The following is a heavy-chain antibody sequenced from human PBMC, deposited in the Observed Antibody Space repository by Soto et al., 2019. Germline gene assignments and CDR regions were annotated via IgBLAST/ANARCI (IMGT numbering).Heavy chain of an antibody. CDR3: ARDLGGYCSSTSCLDYYYYYYMDV. Sequence: ASVKVSCKASGYTFTSYGISWVRQAPGQGLEWMGWISAYNGNTNYAQKLQGRVTMTTDTSTSTAYMELRSLRSDDTAVYYCARDLGGYCSSTSCLDYYYYYYMDVWGKGTAVTVSS. J-gene: IGHJ6*03. D-gene: IGHD2-2*01. CDR1: GYTFTSYG. V-gene: IGHV1-18*01. CDR2: ISAYNGNT.